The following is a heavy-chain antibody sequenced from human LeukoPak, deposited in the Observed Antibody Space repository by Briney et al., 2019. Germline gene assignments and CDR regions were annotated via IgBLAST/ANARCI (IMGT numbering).Heavy chain of an antibody. CDR1: GGSISSSSYY. V-gene: IGHV4-39*07. J-gene: IGHJ5*02. CDR3: ARDCSGGSCYDWFDP. CDR2: IYYSGST. D-gene: IGHD2-15*01. Sequence: PSETLSLTCTVSGGSISSSSYYWGWIRQPPGKGLEWIGSIYYSGSTYYNPSLKSRVTISVDTSKNQFSLKLSSVTAADTAVYYCARDCSGGSCYDWFDPWAREPWSPSPQ.